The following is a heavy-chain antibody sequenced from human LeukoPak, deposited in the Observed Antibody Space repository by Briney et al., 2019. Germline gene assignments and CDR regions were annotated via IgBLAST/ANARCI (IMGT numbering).Heavy chain of an antibody. D-gene: IGHD6-6*01. J-gene: IGHJ6*03. CDR1: GYTFTSYY. Sequence: ASVKVSCKASGYTFTSYYMHWVRQAPGQGLEWMGIINPSGGSTSYAQEFQGRVTMTRDTSTSTVYMELSSLRSEDTAVYYCARAPKARPQEPNYYHYMDVWGKGTTVTVSS. CDR3: ARAPKARPQEPNYYHYMDV. CDR2: INPSGGST. V-gene: IGHV1-46*03.